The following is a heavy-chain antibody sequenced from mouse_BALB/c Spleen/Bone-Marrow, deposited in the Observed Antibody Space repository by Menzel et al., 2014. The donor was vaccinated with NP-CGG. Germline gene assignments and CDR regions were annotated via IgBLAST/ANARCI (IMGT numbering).Heavy chain of an antibody. CDR3: ARDGYGRYFDV. CDR2: INPYNGGS. Sequence: VQLKESGPELVKPGASMKISCKASGYSFTDYTMNWVRQSHGKNLEWIGLINPYNGGSTYNQKFKGTATLTVDRPSSTAYMELLSLTSDDSAVYYCARDGYGRYFDVWGAGTTVTVSS. V-gene: IGHV1-18*01. CDR1: GYSFTDYT. D-gene: IGHD2-2*01. J-gene: IGHJ1*01.